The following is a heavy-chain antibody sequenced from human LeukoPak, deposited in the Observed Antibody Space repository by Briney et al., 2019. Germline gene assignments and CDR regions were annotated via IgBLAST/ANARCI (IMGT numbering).Heavy chain of an antibody. Sequence: PGGSLRLSCAASGFTFSDYYMSWIRQVPGKGREGVSYISSRGSTIYYADSVKGRFTISRDNAKNSLYLQMNSLRAEDTAVYYCARSDGYGLVDIWGQGTMVTVSS. D-gene: IGHD3-10*01. CDR3: ARSDGYGLVDI. J-gene: IGHJ3*02. CDR1: GFTFSDYY. V-gene: IGHV3-11*01. CDR2: ISSRGSTI.